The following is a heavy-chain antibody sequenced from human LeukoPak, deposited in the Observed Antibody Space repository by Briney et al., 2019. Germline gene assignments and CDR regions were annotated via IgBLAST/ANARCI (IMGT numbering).Heavy chain of an antibody. CDR3: ARHARAWAFDI. V-gene: IGHV4-30-4*01. CDR2: IYYSGST. CDR1: GGSISSGDYY. J-gene: IGHJ3*02. Sequence: SETLPLTCTVSGGSISSGDYYWSWIRQPPGKGLEWIGYIYYSGSTYYNPSLKSRVTISVDTPKNQFSLKLSSVTAADTAVYYCARHARAWAFDIWGQGTMVTVS.